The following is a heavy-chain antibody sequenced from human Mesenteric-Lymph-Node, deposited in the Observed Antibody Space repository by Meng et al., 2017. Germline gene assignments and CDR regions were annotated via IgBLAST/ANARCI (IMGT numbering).Heavy chain of an antibody. CDR3: VREALGVDWQPLDH. Sequence: EVQLVESGGGWVQPGGSMSLYCAASGFTFRNYDMHWVRQATGEGLEWVAAIGTVGDTYYPGSVKGRFTISRDDAKNSLYLQMNSLRAGDTGVYYCVREALGVDWQPLDHWGQGTLVTVSS. V-gene: IGHV3-13*01. CDR1: GFTFRNYD. J-gene: IGHJ4*02. D-gene: IGHD3-9*01. CDR2: IGTVGDT.